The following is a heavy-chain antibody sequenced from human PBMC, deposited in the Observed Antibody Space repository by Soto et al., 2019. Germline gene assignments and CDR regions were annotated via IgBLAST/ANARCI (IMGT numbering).Heavy chain of an antibody. J-gene: IGHJ5*01. CDR1: GFTFRSYA. Sequence: PGGSLRLSCAASGFTFRSYAMSWVRQAPGKGLEWVSAISGSGGSTYYADSVKGRFTISRDNSKNTLYLQMNSLRAEDTAVYYCAKDEYYDFWSGYFNWFDYWGQGTLVTVSS. V-gene: IGHV3-23*01. CDR2: ISGSGGST. CDR3: AKDEYYDFWSGYFNWFDY. D-gene: IGHD3-3*01.